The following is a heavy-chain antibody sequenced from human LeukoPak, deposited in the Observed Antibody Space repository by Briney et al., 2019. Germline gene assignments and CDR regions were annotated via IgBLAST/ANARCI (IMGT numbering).Heavy chain of an antibody. CDR1: GYTFTGYY. CDR3: ARDYSGSGRGRTEFDY. J-gene: IGHJ4*02. D-gene: IGHD3-10*01. Sequence: ASVKVSCKASGYTFTGYYMHWVRQAPGQGLEWMGWINPNSGGTNYAQKFQGRVTMTRGTSISTAYMELSRLTSDDTAVYYCARDYSGSGRGRTEFDYWGQGTLVTVSS. V-gene: IGHV1-2*02. CDR2: INPNSGGT.